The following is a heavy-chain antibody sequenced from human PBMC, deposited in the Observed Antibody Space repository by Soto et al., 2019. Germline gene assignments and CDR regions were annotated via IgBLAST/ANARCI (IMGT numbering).Heavy chain of an antibody. CDR2: IIPIFGTA. V-gene: IGHV1-69*13. CDR1: AYTFTNYA. D-gene: IGHD6-13*01. Sequence: SVKVSCKASAYTFTNYAISWVRQAPGQGLEWMGGIIPIFGTANYAQKFQGRVTITADESTSTAYMELSSLRSEDTAVYYCASKLNSSSWYRDYYYYYGMDVWGQGTTVTVSS. CDR3: ASKLNSSSWYRDYYYYYGMDV. J-gene: IGHJ6*02.